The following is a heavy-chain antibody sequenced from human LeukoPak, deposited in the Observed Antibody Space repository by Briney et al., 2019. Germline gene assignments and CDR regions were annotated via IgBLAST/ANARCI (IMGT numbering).Heavy chain of an antibody. V-gene: IGHV4-34*01. CDR1: GGSFSGYY. J-gene: IGHJ4*02. Sequence: KPSETLSLTCAVYGGSFSGYYWSWIRQPPGKGLEWIGEINHSGSTNYNPSLKSRVTISVDTSKNQFSLKLSSVTAADAAVYYCARLRSRIAAAGVFDYWGQGTLVTVSS. D-gene: IGHD6-13*01. CDR3: ARLRSRIAAAGVFDY. CDR2: INHSGST.